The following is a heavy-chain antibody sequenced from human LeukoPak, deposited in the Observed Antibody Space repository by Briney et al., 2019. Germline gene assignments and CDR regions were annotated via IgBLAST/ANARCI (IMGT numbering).Heavy chain of an antibody. CDR1: GFTFSSYS. D-gene: IGHD1-26*01. J-gene: IGHJ4*02. Sequence: GGSLRLSCAASGFTFSSYSMNWVRQAPGKGLEWVSSISSSSSYIYYADSVKGRFTISRDNAKNSLYLQMNSLRAEDTAVYYCAKGQRRMSGSYLDYWGQGTLVTVSS. V-gene: IGHV3-21*01. CDR2: ISSSSSYI. CDR3: AKGQRRMSGSYLDY.